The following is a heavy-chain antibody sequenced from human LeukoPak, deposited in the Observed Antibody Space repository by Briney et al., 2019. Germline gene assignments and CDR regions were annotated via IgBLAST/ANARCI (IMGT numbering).Heavy chain of an antibody. CDR3: AAGYCSSTSCYAPHHDAFDI. V-gene: IGHV1-24*01. Sequence: ASVKVSCNVSGYTLTELSMHWVRHAPGKGLKWMGGFDPEDGETIYAQKFQGRVTMTEDTSTDTAYMELSRLRSEDTAVYYCAAGYCSSTSCYAPHHDAFDIWGQGTMVTVSS. D-gene: IGHD2-2*01. CDR1: GYTLTELS. CDR2: FDPEDGET. J-gene: IGHJ3*02.